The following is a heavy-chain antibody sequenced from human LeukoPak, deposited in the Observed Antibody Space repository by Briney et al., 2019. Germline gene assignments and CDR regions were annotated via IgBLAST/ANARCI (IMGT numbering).Heavy chain of an antibody. CDR2: IYPRDSET. Sequence: GASLKISCKGSGYNFINYWIGWVRPVPGKGLEWMGIIYPRDSETRYRPSFQGQVTILVDKSINAAYLQWSSLKASDTAIYYCATRYGSGTYYPFDYWGQGTLVTVSS. CDR1: GYNFINYW. CDR3: ATRYGSGTYYPFDY. J-gene: IGHJ4*02. V-gene: IGHV5-51*01. D-gene: IGHD3-10*01.